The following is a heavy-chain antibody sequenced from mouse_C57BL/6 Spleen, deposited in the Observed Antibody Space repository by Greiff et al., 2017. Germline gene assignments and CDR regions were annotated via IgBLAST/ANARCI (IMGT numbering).Heavy chain of an antibody. J-gene: IGHJ3*01. Sequence: VQLQQSGPELVKPGASVKISCKASGYTFTDYYMNWVKQSHGKSLEWIGDINPNNGGTSYNQKFKGKATLTVDKSSSTAYMELRSLTSEDSAVYYCARRYYDRFAYWGQGTLVTVSA. CDR2: INPNNGGT. CDR1: GYTFTDYY. V-gene: IGHV1-26*01. D-gene: IGHD2-4*01. CDR3: ARRYYDRFAY.